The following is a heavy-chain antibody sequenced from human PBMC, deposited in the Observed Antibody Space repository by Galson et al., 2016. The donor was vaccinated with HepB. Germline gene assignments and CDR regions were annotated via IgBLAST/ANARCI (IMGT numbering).Heavy chain of an antibody. CDR2: ISGSGGTT. D-gene: IGHD4-17*01. J-gene: IGHJ4*02. CDR3: VAGGGGSWWKLLPTVSTDY. V-gene: IGHV3-23*01. Sequence: SLRLSCAVSGFSFSNYAMTWVRQAPGKGLEWVSAISGSGGTTFYADPVKGRLTISRDNSKNTLYLQMNNLRAEDTAVYYCVAGGGGSWWKLLPTVSTDYWGQGTLVTVSS. CDR1: GFSFSNYA.